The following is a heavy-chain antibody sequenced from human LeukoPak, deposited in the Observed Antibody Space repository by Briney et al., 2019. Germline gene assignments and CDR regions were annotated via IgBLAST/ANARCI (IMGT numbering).Heavy chain of an antibody. CDR3: ARDGGSEGYSTPFDI. Sequence: QPVGSLRLSCAASGFTFSSYTMNWVRQPPGKGLEWVSNIGTSSTTIYYADSVKGRFTISRDNSKNTLYLQMNSLRAEDTAVYYCARDGGSEGYSTPFDIWGQGTMVTVSS. CDR1: GFTFSSYT. J-gene: IGHJ3*02. CDR2: IGTSSTTI. D-gene: IGHD6-13*01. V-gene: IGHV3-48*01.